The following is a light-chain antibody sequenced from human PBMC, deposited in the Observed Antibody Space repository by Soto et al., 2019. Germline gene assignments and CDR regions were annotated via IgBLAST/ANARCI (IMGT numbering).Light chain of an antibody. J-gene: IGLJ1*01. Sequence: QSVLTQPPSASRTPGQRVTISCSGSSSNIGSNYVYWYQQLPGTAPKLLIYRNNQRPSGVPDRFSGSKSGTSASLAISGLRSEDEADYYCAAWDDSLSGYVFRTGTKVTVL. CDR2: RNN. CDR1: SSNIGSNY. CDR3: AAWDDSLSGYV. V-gene: IGLV1-47*01.